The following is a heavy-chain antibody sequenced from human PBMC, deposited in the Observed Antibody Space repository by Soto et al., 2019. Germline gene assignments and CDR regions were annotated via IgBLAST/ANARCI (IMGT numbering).Heavy chain of an antibody. CDR2: IIPIVGLT. V-gene: IGHV1-69*02. J-gene: IGHJ6*03. CDR3: ARPTGGHDAGGNYMEV. CDR1: GGSLSSYP. D-gene: IGHD2-8*02. Sequence: QVQLLQSGSEVKKPGSSVKVSCRASGGSLSSYPVTWVRQAPGQGLEWMGRIIPIVGLTNYAQKFQGRVTITADKSTSTAYMELSSLRSDDTAVYYCARPTGGHDAGGNYMEVWGKGTTVIVSS.